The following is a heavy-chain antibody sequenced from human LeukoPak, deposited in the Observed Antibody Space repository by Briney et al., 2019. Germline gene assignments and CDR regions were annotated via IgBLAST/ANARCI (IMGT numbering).Heavy chain of an antibody. CDR3: AKFLPTHIVVANYYFDY. V-gene: IGHV3-23*01. CDR2: ISGSGGST. CDR1: GFTFSSYA. J-gene: IGHJ4*02. D-gene: IGHD2-21*01. Sequence: PGGSLRLSCAASGFTFSSYAMSRVRQAPGKGLEWVSAISGSGGSTYYADSVKGRFTISRDNSKNTLYLQMNSLRAEDTAVYYCAKFLPTHIVVANYYFDYWGQGTLVTASS.